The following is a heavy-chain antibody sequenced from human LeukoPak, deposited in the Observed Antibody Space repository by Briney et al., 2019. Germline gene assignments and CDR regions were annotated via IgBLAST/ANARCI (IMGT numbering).Heavy chain of an antibody. Sequence: GGSLRLSCAASGFTFSSYGMHWVRQAPGKGLEWVAVIWYDGSNKYYADSVKGRFTISRDNSKNTLYLQMNSLRAEVTAVYYCARGNRGWYFDYWGQGTLVTVSS. J-gene: IGHJ4*02. CDR1: GFTFSSYG. CDR2: IWYDGSNK. CDR3: ARGNRGWYFDY. D-gene: IGHD6-19*01. V-gene: IGHV3-33*01.